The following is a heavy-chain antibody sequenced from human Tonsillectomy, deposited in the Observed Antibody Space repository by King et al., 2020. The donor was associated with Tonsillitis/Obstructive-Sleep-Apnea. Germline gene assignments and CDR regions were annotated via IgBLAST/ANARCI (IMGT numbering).Heavy chain of an antibody. J-gene: IGHJ4*02. Sequence: VQLQQWGAGLLKPSETLSLTCAVYCGSFSGYYWSWIRQPPGKVLEWIGEITHSGSTNYNPSLKIRVTISVDTSKNQFSLKLSSVTAADTAVYYCARGGNGDYGDYDFDYWGQGTLVTVSS. D-gene: IGHD4-17*01. CDR3: ARGGNGDYGDYDFDY. CDR1: CGSFSGYY. CDR2: ITHSGST. V-gene: IGHV4-34*01.